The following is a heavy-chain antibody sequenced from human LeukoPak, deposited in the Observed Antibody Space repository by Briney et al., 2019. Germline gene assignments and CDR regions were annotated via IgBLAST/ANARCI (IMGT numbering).Heavy chain of an antibody. D-gene: IGHD5-18*01. J-gene: IGHJ4*02. CDR3: ARHVDTAMPDYFDY. V-gene: IGHV4-59*08. CDR1: GGSISSYY. Sequence: PSETLSLTCTVSGGSISSYYWSWIRQPPGKGLEWIGYIYYSGSTKYNPSLRSRVTISVDTSKNQFSLKLSSVTAADTAVFYCARHVDTAMPDYFDYWGQGTLVTVSS. CDR2: IYYSGST.